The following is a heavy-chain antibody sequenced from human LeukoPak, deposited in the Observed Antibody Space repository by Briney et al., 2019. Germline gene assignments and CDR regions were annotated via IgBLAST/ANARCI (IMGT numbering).Heavy chain of an antibody. V-gene: IGHV4-59*01. Sequence: PSETLSLTCPVSGGSISSYYWSWIRQPPGKGLEWIGYIYYSGSTNYNPSLKSRVTISVDTSKNQFSLKLSSVTAADTAVYYCARQRDDLEAFDIWGQGTMVTVSS. CDR1: GGSISSYY. D-gene: IGHD3-3*01. CDR2: IYYSGST. J-gene: IGHJ3*02. CDR3: ARQRDDLEAFDI.